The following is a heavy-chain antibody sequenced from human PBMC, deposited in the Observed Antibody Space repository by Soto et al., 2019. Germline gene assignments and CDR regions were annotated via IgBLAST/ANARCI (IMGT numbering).Heavy chain of an antibody. Sequence: SVKVSCKASGGTFSSYTISWVRQAPGQGLEWMGRIIPILGIANYAQKFQGRVTITADKSTSPAYMELSSLTSEDTAVYYCAGITGTTSHYYYMDVWGKGTTVTVSS. D-gene: IGHD1-7*01. J-gene: IGHJ6*03. CDR3: AGITGTTSHYYYMDV. V-gene: IGHV1-69*02. CDR2: IIPILGIA. CDR1: GGTFSSYT.